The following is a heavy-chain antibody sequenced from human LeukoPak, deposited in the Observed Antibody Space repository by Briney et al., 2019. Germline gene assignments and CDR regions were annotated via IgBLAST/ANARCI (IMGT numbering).Heavy chain of an antibody. D-gene: IGHD5-18*01. J-gene: IGHJ6*02. CDR2: ISNSGSTI. CDR3: ARGGGQLWSYGMDV. CDR1: GFTFSDYY. V-gene: IGHV3-11*01. Sequence: GGSLRLSRAASGFTFSDYYMSWIRQAPGKGLEWVSYISNSGSTIYYADSVKGRFAISRDNAKNSLYLQMNSLRAEDTAVYYCARGGGQLWSYGMDVWGQGTTVTVSS.